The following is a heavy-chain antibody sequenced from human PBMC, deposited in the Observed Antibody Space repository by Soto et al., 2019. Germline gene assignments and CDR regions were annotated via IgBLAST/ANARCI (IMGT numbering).Heavy chain of an antibody. CDR2: ISYDGSNK. V-gene: IGHV3-30-3*01. Sequence: QVQLVESGGGVVQPGRSLRLSCAASGFTXXXYAMHWVRQAPGKGLEWVAVISYDGSNKYYADSVKGRFTISRDNSKNTLYLQMNSLRAEDTAVYXXXXXXXXXXXAHFDYWGQGTLVTVSS. CDR1: GFTXXXYA. CDR3: XXXXXXXXXAHFDY. J-gene: IGHJ4*02.